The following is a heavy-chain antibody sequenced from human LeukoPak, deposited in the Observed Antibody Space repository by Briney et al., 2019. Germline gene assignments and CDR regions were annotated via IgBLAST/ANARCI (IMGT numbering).Heavy chain of an antibody. CDR2: ISYDGPNK. D-gene: IGHD2-15*01. J-gene: IGHJ6*03. CDR3: AKNGDRGAYCTGGTCYPYFYYYMDV. CDR1: GFTFNNYG. Sequence: GGSLRLSCAASGFTFNNYGMHWVRQAPGKGLEWVAVISYDGPNKYYADSVRGRFTISRDNSKNTLYLQMNSLRAEDTAIYYCAKNGDRGAYCTGGTCYPYFYYYMDVWGKGTTVTI. V-gene: IGHV3-30*18.